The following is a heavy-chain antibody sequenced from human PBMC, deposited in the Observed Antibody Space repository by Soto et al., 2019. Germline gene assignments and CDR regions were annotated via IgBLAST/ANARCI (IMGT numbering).Heavy chain of an antibody. CDR3: AKSEGYSFDI. V-gene: IGHV3-7*01. CDR2: IRQDGNEE. Sequence: EVQLVESGGGLVQPGGSLRLSCAASGFIFSRHWMRWVRQAQGKGLEWVANIRQDGNEEQYLDSVKGRFTLSRDNAKNSLYLQMNGLRAEDTAVYYCAKSEGYSFDIRGQGTLVTVSS. J-gene: IGHJ3*02. CDR1: GFIFSRHW. D-gene: IGHD1-1*01.